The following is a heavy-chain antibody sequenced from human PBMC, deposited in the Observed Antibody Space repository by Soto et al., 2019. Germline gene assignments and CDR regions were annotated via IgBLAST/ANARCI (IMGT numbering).Heavy chain of an antibody. CDR1: GGSIRSYY. CDR2: IYYSGST. CDR3: ARAGGLGAVAVDY. J-gene: IGHJ4*02. V-gene: IGHV4-59*12. Sequence: PSETLSLTCTVSGGSIRSYYWSWIRQPPGKGLQWIGYIYYSGSTNYNPSLKSRVTISVDTSKNQFSLKLSSVTAADTAVYYCARAGGLGAVAVDYWGQGTLVTVSS. D-gene: IGHD6-19*01.